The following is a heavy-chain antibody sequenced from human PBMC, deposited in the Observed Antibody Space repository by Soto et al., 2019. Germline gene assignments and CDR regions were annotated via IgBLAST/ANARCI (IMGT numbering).Heavy chain of an antibody. CDR3: ARLVTD. V-gene: IGHV3-23*01. CDR2: FTTSGDFT. J-gene: IGHJ4*02. CDR1: GFTFSNHA. Sequence: GGSLRLSCATSGFTFSNHAMSWVRQAPGKGLKWVSTFTTSGDFTYYADSVKGRFTISRDNSKSTLYLQMNSLRVEDTAVYYCARLVTDWGQGTLVTVSS. D-gene: IGHD4-4*01.